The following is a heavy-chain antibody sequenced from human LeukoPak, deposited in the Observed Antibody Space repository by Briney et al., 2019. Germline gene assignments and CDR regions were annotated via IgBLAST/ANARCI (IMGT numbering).Heavy chain of an antibody. CDR3: ARDDIVLVPAAHYYYDMDV. CDR1: GGTFSSYT. J-gene: IGHJ6*03. V-gene: IGHV1-69*13. CDR2: IIPIFGTA. Sequence: SVKVSCKAYGGTFSSYTISWVRQAPGQGLEWMGRIIPIFGTANYAQKFQGRVTITADESTSTAYMELSSLRSEDTAVYYCARDDIVLVPAAHYYYDMDVWGKGTTVRVSS. D-gene: IGHD2-2*01.